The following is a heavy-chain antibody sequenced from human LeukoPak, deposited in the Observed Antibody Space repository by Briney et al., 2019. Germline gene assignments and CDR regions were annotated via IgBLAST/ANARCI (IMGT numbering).Heavy chain of an antibody. CDR1: GYTFTGYY. CDR3: ARDRGYSYGANWFDP. CDR2: INPNSGGT. Sequence: ASVKVSCKASGYTFTGYYMHWVRQAPGQGLEWMGWINPNSGGTNYAQKFQGRVTITRDTSISTAYMELSRLRSDDTAVYYCARDRGYSYGANWFDPWGQGTLVTVSS. J-gene: IGHJ5*02. D-gene: IGHD5-18*01. V-gene: IGHV1-2*02.